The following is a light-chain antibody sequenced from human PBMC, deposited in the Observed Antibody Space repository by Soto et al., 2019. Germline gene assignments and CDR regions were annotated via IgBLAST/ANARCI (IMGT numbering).Light chain of an antibody. CDR1: QSISSY. Sequence: DIQMTQSPSSLSASVGDRVTITCRASQSISSYLNWYQQKPGKAPKLLIYAASSLQSGVPSRFSGSGSGTDFTLTISSLQPEDFATYYCQQSYSTPQTYTFGQGIKLEIK. CDR2: AAS. CDR3: QQSYSTPQTYT. J-gene: IGKJ2*01. V-gene: IGKV1-39*01.